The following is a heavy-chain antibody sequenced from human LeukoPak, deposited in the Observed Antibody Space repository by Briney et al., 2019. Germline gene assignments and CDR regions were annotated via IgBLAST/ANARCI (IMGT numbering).Heavy chain of an antibody. V-gene: IGHV4-4*02. CDR3: ARESFHSALPHYDFWSGYFLPLTYYFDY. CDR2: IYHSGST. J-gene: IGHJ4*02. D-gene: IGHD3-3*01. CDR1: GGSISSSNW. Sequence: SGTLSLTCAVSGGSISSSNWWSWVRQPPGKGLEWIGEIYHSGSTNYNPSLKSRVTISVDKSKNQFSLKLSSVTAADTAVYYCARESFHSALPHYDFWSGYFLPLTYYFDYWGQGTLVTVSS.